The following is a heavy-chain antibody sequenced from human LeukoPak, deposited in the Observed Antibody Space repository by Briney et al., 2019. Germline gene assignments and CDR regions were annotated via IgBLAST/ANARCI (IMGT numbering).Heavy chain of an antibody. Sequence: PSQTLSLTCTVSGGSINNGGYYWSWIRQHPGKGLEWIGYIYYSGSSYYNPSLRSRVTISVDTSKNHFSLKLSSVTAADTAVYYCARHGSDWTFDYWGQGALVTVSS. CDR2: IYYSGSS. V-gene: IGHV4-31*03. J-gene: IGHJ4*02. CDR3: ARHGSDWTFDY. D-gene: IGHD6-19*01. CDR1: GGSINNGGYY.